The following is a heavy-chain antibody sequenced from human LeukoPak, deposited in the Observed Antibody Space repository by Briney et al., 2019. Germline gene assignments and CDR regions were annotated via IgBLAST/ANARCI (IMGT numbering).Heavy chain of an antibody. Sequence: ASVKVSCKASGGTFIRYAISWVRQAPGRWLEWMGGIIPIFGTANYAQKFQGRVTITADESTSTAYMELSSLRSEDTAVYYCARDPDDSSGYYRWGQGTLVTVSS. CDR3: ARDPDDSSGYYR. CDR1: GGTFIRYA. V-gene: IGHV1-69*01. J-gene: IGHJ5*02. CDR2: IIPIFGTA. D-gene: IGHD3-22*01.